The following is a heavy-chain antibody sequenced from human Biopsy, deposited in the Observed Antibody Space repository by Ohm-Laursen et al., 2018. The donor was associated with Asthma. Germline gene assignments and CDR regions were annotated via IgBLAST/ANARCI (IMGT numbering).Heavy chain of an antibody. CDR3: ARCQVGYSSGWSLLLKKIYYSGMDV. Sequence: SSVKVSCKAPGGTFSNFAISWVRQAPGQGLEWLGGIMTVFGTTNYAQKFQGRVTITADESTSTAYMEVTSLRSENTAIYYCARCQVGYSSGWSLLLKKIYYSGMDVWGQGTAVTVSS. J-gene: IGHJ6*02. V-gene: IGHV1-69*01. D-gene: IGHD6-19*01. CDR2: IMTVFGTT. CDR1: GGTFSNFA.